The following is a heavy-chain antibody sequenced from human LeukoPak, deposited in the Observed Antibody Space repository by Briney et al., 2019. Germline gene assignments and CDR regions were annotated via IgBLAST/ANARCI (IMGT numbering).Heavy chain of an antibody. V-gene: IGHV4-59*08. CDR1: GGSISSYY. D-gene: IGHD3-9*01. Sequence: SSETLSLTCTVSGGSISSYYWSWIRQPPGKGLEWIGYIYYSGSTNYNPSLKSRVTISVDTSKNPFSLKLSSVTAADTAVYYCARHSPATPYYDILTGYYSPSFDYWGQGTLVTVSS. J-gene: IGHJ4*02. CDR3: ARHSPATPYYDILTGYYSPSFDY. CDR2: IYYSGST.